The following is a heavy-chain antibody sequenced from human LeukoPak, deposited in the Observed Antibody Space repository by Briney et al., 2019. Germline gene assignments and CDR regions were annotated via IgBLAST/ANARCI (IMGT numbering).Heavy chain of an antibody. CDR2: VYYSGST. CDR1: GGSISSGGYY. Sequence: SETLSLTCTVSGGSISSGGYYWSWIRQPPGKGLEWIGSVYYSGSTYYNPSLKSRVTISVDTSKNQFSLKLSSVTAADTAVYYCARHDYGDYGRPMWGQGTLVTVSS. V-gene: IGHV4-39*01. CDR3: ARHDYGDYGRPM. D-gene: IGHD4-17*01. J-gene: IGHJ4*02.